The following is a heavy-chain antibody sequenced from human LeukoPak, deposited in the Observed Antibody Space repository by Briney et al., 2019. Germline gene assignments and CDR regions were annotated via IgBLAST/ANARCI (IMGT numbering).Heavy chain of an antibody. CDR3: AKLPSMYSSSWYRLI. CDR1: GFTFSSYS. CDR2: ISSSSSYI. V-gene: IGHV3-21*01. D-gene: IGHD6-13*01. Sequence: PGGSLRLSCAASGFTFSSYSMNWVRQAPGKGLEWVSSISSSSSYIYYADSVKGRFTISRDNAKNSLYLQMNSLRAEDTAVYYCAKLPSMYSSSWYRLIWGQGTLVTVSS. J-gene: IGHJ4*02.